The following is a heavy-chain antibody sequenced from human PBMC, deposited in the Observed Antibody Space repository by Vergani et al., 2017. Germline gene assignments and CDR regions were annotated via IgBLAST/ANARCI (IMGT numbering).Heavy chain of an antibody. D-gene: IGHD5-18*01. J-gene: IGHJ6*02. CDR3: AREDGRGYSYGNYYYYYGMDV. V-gene: IGHV1-69*08. CDR1: GGTFSSYT. Sequence: QVQLVQSGAEVKKPGSSVKVSCKASGGTFSSYTISWVRQAPGQGLEWMGRIIPILGIANYAQKFQGRVTITADKSTSTAYMELSSLRSEDTAVYYCAREDGRGYSYGNYYYYYGMDVWGQGTTVTVSS. CDR2: IIPILGIA.